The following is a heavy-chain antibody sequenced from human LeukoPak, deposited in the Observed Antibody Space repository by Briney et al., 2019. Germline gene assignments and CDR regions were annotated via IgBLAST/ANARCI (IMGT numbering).Heavy chain of an antibody. Sequence: PSETLSLTCTVSGYSISSGYYWGWIRQPPGKGLEWIGSIYHSGSTYYNPSLKSRVTISVDTSKNQFSLKLSSVTAADTAVYYCASGYSSSWYPLSYRYWGQGTLVTVSS. J-gene: IGHJ4*02. CDR1: GYSISSGYY. CDR3: ASGYSSSWYPLSYRY. V-gene: IGHV4-38-2*02. D-gene: IGHD6-13*01. CDR2: IYHSGST.